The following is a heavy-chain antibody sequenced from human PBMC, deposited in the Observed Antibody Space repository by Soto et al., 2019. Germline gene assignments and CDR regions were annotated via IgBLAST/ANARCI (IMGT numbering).Heavy chain of an antibody. V-gene: IGHV4-61*01. CDR3: ARDYYDSSGYYSL. D-gene: IGHD3-22*01. Sequence: LSLTCTVSGGSVSSGSYYWSWIRQPPGKGLEWIGYIYYSGSTNYNPSLKSRVTISVDTSKNQFSLKLSSVTAADTAVYYCARDYYDSSGYYSLWGQGTLVTVSS. CDR1: GGSVSSGSYY. CDR2: IYYSGST. J-gene: IGHJ4*02.